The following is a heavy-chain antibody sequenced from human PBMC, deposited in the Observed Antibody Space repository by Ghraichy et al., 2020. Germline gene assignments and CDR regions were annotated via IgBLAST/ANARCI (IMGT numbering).Heavy chain of an antibody. J-gene: IGHJ6*02. V-gene: IGHV4-59*01. CDR2: IYYSGST. CDR1: GGSISSYY. D-gene: IGHD3-10*01. CDR3: ARIGGSGSYYAYGMDV. Sequence: SETLSLTCTVSGGSISSYYWSWIRQPPGKGLEWIGYIYYSGSTNYNPSLKSRVTISVDTSKNQFSLKLSSVTAADTAVYYCARIGGSGSYYAYGMDVWGQGTTVTVSS.